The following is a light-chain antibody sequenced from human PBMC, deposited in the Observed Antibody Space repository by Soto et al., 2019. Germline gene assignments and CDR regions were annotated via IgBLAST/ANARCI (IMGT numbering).Light chain of an antibody. V-gene: IGKV3-11*01. J-gene: IGKJ1*01. CDR3: QQYNSWLWT. CDR2: DAS. CDR1: QSVSRY. Sequence: EIVLTPSPATLSLSPGERATLSCRASQSVSRYLGWYQQKPGQAPRLLIYDASNRATGIPARFSGSGSGTEFTLIISSLQSEDSAVYYCQQYNSWLWTFGQGTKVDIK.